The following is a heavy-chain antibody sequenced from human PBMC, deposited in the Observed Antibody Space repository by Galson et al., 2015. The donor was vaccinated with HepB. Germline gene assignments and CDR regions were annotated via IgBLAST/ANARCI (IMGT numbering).Heavy chain of an antibody. CDR3: ARGYSSWGGFDP. D-gene: IGHD6-13*01. CDR2: IYYSGST. V-gene: IGHV4-31*03. CDR1: GGSINSGGYY. Sequence: TLSLTCTVSGGSINSGGYYWSWIRQHPGKGLEWIGYIYYSGSTYYNPSLKSRVTISVDTSKNQFSLKLSSVTAADTAVYYCARGYSSWGGFDPWGQGTLVTASS. J-gene: IGHJ5*02.